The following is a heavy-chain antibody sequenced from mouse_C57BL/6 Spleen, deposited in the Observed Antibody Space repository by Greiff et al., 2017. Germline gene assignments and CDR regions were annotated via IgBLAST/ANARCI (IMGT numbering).Heavy chain of an antibody. CDR3: AKYSSPSAIDY. Sequence: EVQLVESGGGLVQPGGSLSLSCAASGFTFTDYYMSWVRQPPGTALEWLGFIRNKANGYTTEYSASVKGRFTISRDKSQSILYLQMNALRAWDSATYYCAKYSSPSAIDYWGQGTSVTVSS. J-gene: IGHJ4*01. D-gene: IGHD6-1*01. V-gene: IGHV7-3*01. CDR2: IRNKANGYTT. CDR1: GFTFTDYY.